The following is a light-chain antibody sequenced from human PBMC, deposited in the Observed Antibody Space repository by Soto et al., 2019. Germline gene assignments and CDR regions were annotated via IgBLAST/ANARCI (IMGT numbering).Light chain of an antibody. CDR2: GAS. V-gene: IGKV3-20*01. CDR3: QHQA. CDR1: QSVSSSY. Sequence: EIVLTQSPGTLSLSPGERATLSCRASQSVSSSYLAWYQQKPGQAPRLLIYGASSRATGIPDRFSGSGSGTDFTLTISRLESEEFAVYYCQHQAFGQGTKVEIK. J-gene: IGKJ1*01.